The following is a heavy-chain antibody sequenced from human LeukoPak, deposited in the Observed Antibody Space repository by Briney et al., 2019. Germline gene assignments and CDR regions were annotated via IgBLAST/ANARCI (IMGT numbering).Heavy chain of an antibody. D-gene: IGHD3-10*01. CDR1: GYTFTGYY. CDR2: INPNTGGT. J-gene: IGHJ6*04. Sequence: GASVKVSCKASGYTFTGYYMHWVRQAPGQGLEWMGWINPNTGGTNYAQKFQGRVTMTRDTSISTAYMELSRLRSDDTAVYYCARDFGELFGMDVWGKRTTVTVSS. CDR3: ARDFGELFGMDV. V-gene: IGHV1-2*02.